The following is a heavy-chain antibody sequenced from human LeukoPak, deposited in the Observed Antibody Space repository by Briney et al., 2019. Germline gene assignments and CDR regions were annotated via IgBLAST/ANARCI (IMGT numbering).Heavy chain of an antibody. V-gene: IGHV3-33*01. D-gene: IGHD1-26*01. J-gene: IGHJ4*02. CDR3: ARERPVGATPFDF. Sequence: PGGSLRLSCAASGFTFSSYAMHWVRQAPGKGLEWVAVIWYDGSNKYYADSVKGRFTISRDNAKNSLYLQMNSLRDEDTAVYFCARERPVGATPFDFWGQGTLVTVSS. CDR1: GFTFSSYA. CDR2: IWYDGSNK.